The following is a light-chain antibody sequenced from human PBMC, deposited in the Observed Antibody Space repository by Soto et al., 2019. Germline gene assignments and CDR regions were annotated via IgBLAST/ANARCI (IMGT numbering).Light chain of an antibody. CDR2: AAS. J-gene: IGKJ4*01. Sequence: DIHLTQSPSFLSASVGDRVTITCRASQGITSYLAWYQQKPGKAPKLLIYAASTLQSGVPSRFSDSGSGTEFTLTISSLQPEDFATYYCQQLNSYPLTFGGGTKVEIK. CDR3: QQLNSYPLT. V-gene: IGKV1-9*01. CDR1: QGITSY.